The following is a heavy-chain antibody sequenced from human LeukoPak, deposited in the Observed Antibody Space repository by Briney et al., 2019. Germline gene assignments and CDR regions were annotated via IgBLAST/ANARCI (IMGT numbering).Heavy chain of an antibody. Sequence: GGSLRLSCAASGFFFRNYAMHWVRQTPGKGLEWVSGISGDGDSTFYADSVKGRFTISRDSSKNTVHLQMNILRAEDTAIYYCTKGRRQHYYASGSYLNWFDPWGQGTLVTVSS. J-gene: IGHJ5*02. V-gene: IGHV3-23*01. D-gene: IGHD3-10*01. CDR2: ISGDGDST. CDR1: GFFFRNYA. CDR3: TKGRRQHYYASGSYLNWFDP.